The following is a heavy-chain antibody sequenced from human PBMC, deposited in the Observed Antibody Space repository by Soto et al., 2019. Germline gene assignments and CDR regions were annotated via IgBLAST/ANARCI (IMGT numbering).Heavy chain of an antibody. D-gene: IGHD1-26*01. CDR3: ARDGSTWNYYYYYGMDV. CDR1: GGSISSYY. Sequence: SETLSLTCTVSGGSISSYYWSWIRQPAGEGLEWIGRIYTSGSTNYNPSLKSRVTMSVDTSKNQFSLKLSSVTAADTAVYYCARDGSTWNYYYYYGMDVWGQGTTVTVSS. V-gene: IGHV4-4*07. CDR2: IYTSGST. J-gene: IGHJ6*02.